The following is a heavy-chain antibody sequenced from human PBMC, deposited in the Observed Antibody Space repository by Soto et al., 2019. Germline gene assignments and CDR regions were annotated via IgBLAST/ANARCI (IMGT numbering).Heavy chain of an antibody. J-gene: IGHJ4*02. CDR2: IYYSGST. CDR1: GDSISSGNNY. CDR3: ARHIGSHPLFDY. D-gene: IGHD1-26*01. Sequence: QVQLQESGPGLVKPSQTLSLTCTVSGDSISSGNNYWSWIRQPPGKGLEWVGYIYYSGSTYYNPSLKSRATISLDTSKNQFSLRLTSVTAADTAVYYCARHIGSHPLFDYWGQGALVTVSS. V-gene: IGHV4-30-4*01.